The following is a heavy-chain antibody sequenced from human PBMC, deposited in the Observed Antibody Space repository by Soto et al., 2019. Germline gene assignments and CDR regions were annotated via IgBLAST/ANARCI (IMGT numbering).Heavy chain of an antibody. Sequence: QVQLHQWGAGLLKPSETLSLTCAVSGGSFSGYFWGWIRQPPGKGLEWIGEVIYGGSTNYTPSLKGRLTMAVDTYKNQVSLRLTSVTAADTAVYFCVRGGLSGSSWYYFDFWGQGSLVAVSS. D-gene: IGHD6-13*01. CDR1: GGSFSGYF. CDR3: VRGGLSGSSWYYFDF. J-gene: IGHJ4*02. V-gene: IGHV4-34*12. CDR2: VIYGGST.